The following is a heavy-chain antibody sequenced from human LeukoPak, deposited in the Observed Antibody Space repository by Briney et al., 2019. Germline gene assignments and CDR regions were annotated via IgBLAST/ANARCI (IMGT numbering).Heavy chain of an antibody. CDR1: GFTFSSYG. J-gene: IGHJ3*02. CDR3: AKEAGRDGYNYADDAFDI. D-gene: IGHD5-24*01. Sequence: GGSLRLSCAASGFTFSSYGMTWVRQAPGKGLEWVSYISSSSSTIYYADSVKGRFTISRDNAKNSLYLQLNSLRAEDTAVYYCAKEAGRDGYNYADDAFDIWGQGTMVTVSS. CDR2: ISSSSSTI. V-gene: IGHV3-48*01.